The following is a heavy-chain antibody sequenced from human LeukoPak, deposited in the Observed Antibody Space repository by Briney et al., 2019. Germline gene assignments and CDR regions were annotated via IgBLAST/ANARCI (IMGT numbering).Heavy chain of an antibody. CDR3: ARSSDSGGYYDYFDY. CDR1: GYSFTSYW. J-gene: IGHJ4*02. Sequence: GESLKISCKGSGYSFTSYWIGWVRQMPGKGLEWMGIIYPGDSDTRYSPSFQGQVTISADKSISTAYLQWSSLKASDTAMFYCARSSDSGGYYDYFDYWGQGPLVTVSS. CDR2: IYPGDSDT. D-gene: IGHD3-22*01. V-gene: IGHV5-51*01.